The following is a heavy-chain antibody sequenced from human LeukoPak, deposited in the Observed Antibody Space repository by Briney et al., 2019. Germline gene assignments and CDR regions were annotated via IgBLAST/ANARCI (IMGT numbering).Heavy chain of an antibody. CDR1: GGTFSSYA. V-gene: IGHV1-69*05. D-gene: IGHD1-26*01. CDR3: AKDSFVGTTSFLDS. Sequence: SVKVSCKASGGTFSSYAISWVRQAPGQGLEWMGGIILIFGTANYAQKFQGRVTITTDESTSTAYMELSSLTPEDTAFYYCAKDSFVGTTSFLDSWGQGTLVTVSS. J-gene: IGHJ4*02. CDR2: IILIFGTA.